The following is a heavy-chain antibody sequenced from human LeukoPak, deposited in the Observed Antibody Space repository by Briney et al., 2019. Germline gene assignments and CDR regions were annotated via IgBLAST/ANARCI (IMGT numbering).Heavy chain of an antibody. CDR3: ARVGGDDSTGHYSVDY. J-gene: IGHJ4*02. V-gene: IGHV4-38-2*01. Sequence: SETLSLTCAVSGYSITSTYWWGWIRQTPGRGLEWIGSLHHSGSTSYSPSLKSRVTISVDTSKNQFSLRLSSVTAADTAVYYCARVGGDDSTGHYSVDYWGQGTLITVSS. CDR1: GYSITSTYW. D-gene: IGHD3-22*01. CDR2: LHHSGST.